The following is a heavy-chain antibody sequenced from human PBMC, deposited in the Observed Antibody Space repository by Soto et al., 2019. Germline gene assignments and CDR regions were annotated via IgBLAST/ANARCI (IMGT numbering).Heavy chain of an antibody. J-gene: IGHJ1*01. CDR1: GFNFISYG. Sequence: PGGSLRLSRATSGFNFISYGIHWVRPAPGKGLEWVAVISYDGSNKYYADSVKGRFTISRDNSKNTLYLQMNSLRAEDTAVYYCVLVIAAAGVHRSTLWAQGTLV. CDR2: ISYDGSNK. V-gene: IGHV3-30*03. D-gene: IGHD6-13*01. CDR3: VLVIAAAGVHRSTL.